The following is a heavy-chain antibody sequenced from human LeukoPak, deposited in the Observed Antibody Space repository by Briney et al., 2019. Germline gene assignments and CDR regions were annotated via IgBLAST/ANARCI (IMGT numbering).Heavy chain of an antibody. CDR2: IDYSGST. CDR3: ARSVVTLYWYFDL. J-gene: IGHJ2*01. Sequence: PSETLSLTCTVSGGSMSIYYWSWIRQPPGKGLEWFGYIDYSGSTNYNASIKSRVTISVDTSKNQFSLKLSSVTTADTAVYYCARSVVTLYWYFDLWGRGTLVTVSS. D-gene: IGHD4-23*01. V-gene: IGHV4-59*01. CDR1: GGSMSIYY.